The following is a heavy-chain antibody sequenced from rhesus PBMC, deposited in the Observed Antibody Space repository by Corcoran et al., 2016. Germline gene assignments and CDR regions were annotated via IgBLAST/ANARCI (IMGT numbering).Heavy chain of an antibody. V-gene: IGHV5-20*02. CDR1: GYSFTSYS. J-gene: IGHJ2*01. CDR3: AKRASPTYWYFDI. D-gene: IGHD1-38*01. CDR2: GEPSDSHT. Sequence: EVQLVQSGAEVNRAGESLKISCTISGYSFTSYSFIWLRQMPGKGLEWLGAGEPSDSHTKYSPSLQGQATISADRSTSTASLQWSSLKASDTATYYCAKRASPTYWYFDIWGPGTPITISS.